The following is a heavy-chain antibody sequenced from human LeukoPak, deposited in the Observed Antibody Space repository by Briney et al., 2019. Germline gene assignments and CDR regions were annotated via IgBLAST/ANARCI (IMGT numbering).Heavy chain of an antibody. V-gene: IGHV4-4*02. J-gene: IGHJ4*02. Sequence: SETLSLTCAVSDGSITSDNWWIWVRQPPGKGLEWIGEAYHSVITNYNPSLKSRVTMSVDKSKNQFSLSLSSVTAADTAVYHCARGLYSSDAYWGQGILVTVSS. CDR3: ARGLYSSDAY. D-gene: IGHD6-19*01. CDR2: AYHSVIT. CDR1: DGSITSDNW.